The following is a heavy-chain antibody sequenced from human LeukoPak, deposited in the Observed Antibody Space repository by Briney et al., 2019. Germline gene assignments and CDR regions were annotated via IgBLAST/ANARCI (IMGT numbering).Heavy chain of an antibody. CDR2: IYSDGTT. D-gene: IGHD3-22*01. V-gene: IGHV3-66*01. J-gene: IGHJ3*01. CDR1: GFTVNSNY. CDR3: VREKVYYDTSGRSFRSGAFDV. Sequence: GGSLRLSCAASGFTVNSNYMSWVRQAPGKGLEWVSVIYSDGTTYYTDSVKGRFTISRDNSKNTLYLQMNSLRAEDAAVYYCVREKVYYDTSGRSFRSGAFDVWGQGTMVTVSS.